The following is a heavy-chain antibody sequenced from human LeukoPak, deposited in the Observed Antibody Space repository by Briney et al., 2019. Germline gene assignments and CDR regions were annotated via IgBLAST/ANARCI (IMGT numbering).Heavy chain of an antibody. CDR1: GFTFSSYG. Sequence: GGSLRLSCAASGFTFSSYGMHWVRQAPGKGLEWVAVISYDGSNKYYADSVKGRFTISRDNSKNTLYLQMNSLRAEDTAVYYCAKEDCSGGSCYSGAFDIWGQGTMVTVSS. CDR3: AKEDCSGGSCYSGAFDI. D-gene: IGHD2-15*01. CDR2: ISYDGSNK. V-gene: IGHV3-30*18. J-gene: IGHJ3*02.